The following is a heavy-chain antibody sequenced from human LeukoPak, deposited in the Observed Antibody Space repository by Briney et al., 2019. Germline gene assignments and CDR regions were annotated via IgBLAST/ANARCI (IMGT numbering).Heavy chain of an antibody. CDR1: EFTFSNYA. CDR3: AKAFQGYKYYFDY. CDR2: ISGSGGNT. V-gene: IGHV3-23*01. J-gene: IGHJ4*02. D-gene: IGHD5-18*01. Sequence: GGSLRLSCATSEFTFSNYAMNWVRQAPGKGLEWVSAISGSGGNTYYADSVKGRFTISRDNSENTLYLQMNSLRAEDTAVYYCAKAFQGYKYYFDYWGQGTLVTVSS.